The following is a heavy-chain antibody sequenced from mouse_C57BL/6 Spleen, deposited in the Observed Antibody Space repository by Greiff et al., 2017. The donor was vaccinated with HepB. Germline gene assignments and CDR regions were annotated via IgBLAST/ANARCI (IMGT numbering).Heavy chain of an antibody. V-gene: IGHV1-59*01. CDR1: GYTFTSYW. CDR2: IDPSDSHT. Sequence: QVQLQQPGAELVRPGTSVKLSCKASGYTFTSYWMHWVKQRPGQGLEWIGVIDPSDSHTNYNQKFKGKATLTVDTSSSTAYMQLSSLTSEDSAVYYCARSGDGYYSLAYWGQGTLVTVSA. CDR3: ARSGDGYYSLAY. J-gene: IGHJ3*01. D-gene: IGHD2-3*01.